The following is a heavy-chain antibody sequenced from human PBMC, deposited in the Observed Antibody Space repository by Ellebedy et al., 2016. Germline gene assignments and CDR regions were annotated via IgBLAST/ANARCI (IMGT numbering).Heavy chain of an antibody. Sequence: GESLKISCKGSGYSFTSYWIGWVRQMPGKGLEWMGIIYPGDSDTRYSPSFQGQVTISADKSISTAYLQWSSLKASDTAMYYCARRALFRGSGGNWFDPWGQGTLVTVSS. CDR1: GYSFTSYW. CDR2: IYPGDSDT. D-gene: IGHD3-10*01. CDR3: ARRALFRGSGGNWFDP. V-gene: IGHV5-51*01. J-gene: IGHJ5*02.